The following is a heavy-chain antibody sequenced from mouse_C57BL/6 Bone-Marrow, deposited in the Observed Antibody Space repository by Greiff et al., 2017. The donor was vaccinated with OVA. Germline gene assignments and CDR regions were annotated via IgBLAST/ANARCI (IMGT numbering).Heavy chain of an antibody. D-gene: IGHD6-1*01. CDR2: ISDGGSYT. CDR1: GFTFSSYA. CDR3: ARGDSPYYYAMDY. J-gene: IGHJ4*01. V-gene: IGHV5-4*03. Sequence: EVKLMESGGGLVKPGGSLKLSCAASGFTFSSYAMSWVRQTPEKRLEWVATISDGGSYTYYPDNVKGRFTISRDNAKNNLYLQMSHLKAEDTAMYYCARGDSPYYYAMDYWGQGTSVTVSS.